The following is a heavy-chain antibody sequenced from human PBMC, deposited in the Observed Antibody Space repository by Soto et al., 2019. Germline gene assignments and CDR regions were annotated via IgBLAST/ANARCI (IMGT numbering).Heavy chain of an antibody. D-gene: IGHD1-26*01. CDR1: GFTFSSYA. J-gene: IGHJ3*02. V-gene: IGHV3-23*01. Sequence: GGSLRLSCEVSGFTFSSYAMSWVRQAPGRGLEWVSSISGSGGSTYHADSVNGRFTIARDNSKNTVFLQMNSLRAEDTAVYYCAKDSPYSASYKEDGFDIWGQGSLVTVSS. CDR2: ISGSGGST. CDR3: AKDSPYSASYKEDGFDI.